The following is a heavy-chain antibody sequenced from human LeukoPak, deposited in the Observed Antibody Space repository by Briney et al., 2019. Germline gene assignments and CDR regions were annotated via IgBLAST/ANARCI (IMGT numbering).Heavy chain of an antibody. V-gene: IGHV3-23*01. J-gene: IGHJ4*02. CDR1: GFIFSSYA. Sequence: GGSLRLSCAASGFIFSSYAISWVRQAPGKGLEWVSAISGSGGSTYYADSVKGRFTISRDNSKNTLYLQMNSLRAEDTAVYYCAKRKASGAAAGTGYFDYWGQGTLVTVSS. CDR3: AKRKASGAAAGTGYFDY. D-gene: IGHD6-13*01. CDR2: ISGSGGST.